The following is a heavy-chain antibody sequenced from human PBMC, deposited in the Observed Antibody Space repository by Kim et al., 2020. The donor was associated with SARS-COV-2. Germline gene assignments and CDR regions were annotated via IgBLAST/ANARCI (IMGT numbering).Heavy chain of an antibody. J-gene: IGHJ4*02. D-gene: IGHD5-12*01. CDR2: ISGSGGST. CDR3: APDIVGGPLDY. Sequence: GGSLRLSCAASGFTFSSYAMSWFRQAPGKGLGWVSAISGSGGSTYYADSVKGRFTISRDNSKNTLYLQMNSLRAEDTAVYYCAPDIVGGPLDYWGQGALVTVSS. CDR1: GFTFSSYA. V-gene: IGHV3-23*01.